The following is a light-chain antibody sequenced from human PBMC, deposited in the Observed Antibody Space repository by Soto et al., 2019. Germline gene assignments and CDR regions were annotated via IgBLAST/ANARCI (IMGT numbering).Light chain of an antibody. CDR2: KAS. V-gene: IGKV1-5*03. Sequence: DIQVTQSASTLSASVRDTVTMTCRASQCISSLLAWYQQKPGKAPKLLIYKASSLESGIPSRFSDSGSGTDCTLTINRLQPDDFATSYCQQYNSYPYTFGQGTNLEIQ. CDR3: QQYNSYPYT. J-gene: IGKJ2*01. CDR1: QCISSL.